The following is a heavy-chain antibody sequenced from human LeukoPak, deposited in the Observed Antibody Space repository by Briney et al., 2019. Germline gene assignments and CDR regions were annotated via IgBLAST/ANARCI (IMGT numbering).Heavy chain of an antibody. D-gene: IGHD6-13*01. CDR1: GFTFSYNW. CDR3: ARDGFVGAADY. V-gene: IGHV3-7*01. J-gene: IGHJ4*02. Sequence: PGGSLRLSCAASGFTFSYNWMSWVRQAAGKGLEWVANINPDGSTKLYVGSGRGRFTISRDNAKNSLFLQMNSLRVEDTAVFYCARDGFVGAADYWGQGTLVTVSS. CDR2: INPDGSTK.